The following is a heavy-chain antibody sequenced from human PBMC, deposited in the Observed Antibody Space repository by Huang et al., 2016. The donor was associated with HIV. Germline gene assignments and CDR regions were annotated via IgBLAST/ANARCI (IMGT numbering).Heavy chain of an antibody. D-gene: IGHD6-13*01. Sequence: QVQLVQSGAEVKKPGASVTISCKASGFSILIYYIHWVRQATGHGLEWMVIVNPSGGGADYAQKFKGRVTMTRDTSTRTLYMELSSLRYEDTAVYYCAREGITPSGTEVSGFDFWGQGTPVSVSS. CDR3: AREGITPSGTEVSGFDF. V-gene: IGHV1-46*03. J-gene: IGHJ5*01. CDR2: VNPSGGGA. CDR1: GFSILIYY.